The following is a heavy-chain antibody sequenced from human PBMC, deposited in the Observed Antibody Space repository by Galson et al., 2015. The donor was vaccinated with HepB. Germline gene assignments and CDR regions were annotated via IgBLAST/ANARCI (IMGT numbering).Heavy chain of an antibody. CDR3: ARIVSIAVNWFDP. Sequence: PALVKPTQTLTLTCTVSGFSLSNARMGVSWIRQPPGKALEWLAHIFSNDEKSYSTSLKSRLTISKDTSKSQVVLTMTNMDPVDTATYYCARIVSIAVNWFDPWGQGTLVTVSS. CDR1: GFSLSNARMG. V-gene: IGHV2-26*01. D-gene: IGHD6-6*01. J-gene: IGHJ5*02. CDR2: IFSNDEK.